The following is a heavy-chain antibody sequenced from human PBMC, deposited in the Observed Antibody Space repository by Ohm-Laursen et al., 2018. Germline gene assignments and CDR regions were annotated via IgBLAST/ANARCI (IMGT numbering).Heavy chain of an antibody. CDR3: AKVRFYDILTGYYDAFDI. J-gene: IGHJ3*02. CDR1: GFTFSSYA. D-gene: IGHD3-9*01. Sequence: GSLSLSCSASGFTFSSYAMSWVRQAPGKGLEWVSAISGSGGSTYYADSVKGRFTISRDNSKNTLYLQMNSLRAEDSAVYYCAKVRFYDILTGYYDAFDIWGQGTMVTVSS. V-gene: IGHV3-23*01. CDR2: ISGSGGST.